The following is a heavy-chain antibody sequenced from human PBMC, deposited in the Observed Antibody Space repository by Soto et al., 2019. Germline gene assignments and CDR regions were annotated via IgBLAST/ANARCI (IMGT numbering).Heavy chain of an antibody. Sequence: QVQLVQSGAEVKKPGSSVKVSCKASGGTFSSYAISWVRQAPGQGLEWMGGIIPIFGTANYAQKFQGRVTIPADESRRTANMELSSRGSDDKAVYYCASGERDGYNPPDYWGQGTLVTVSS. CDR2: IIPIFGTA. D-gene: IGHD5-12*01. V-gene: IGHV1-69*12. CDR3: ASGERDGYNPPDY. CDR1: GGTFSSYA. J-gene: IGHJ4*02.